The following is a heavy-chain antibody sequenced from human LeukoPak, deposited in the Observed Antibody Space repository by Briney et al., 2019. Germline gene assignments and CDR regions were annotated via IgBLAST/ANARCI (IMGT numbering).Heavy chain of an antibody. V-gene: IGHV3-53*01. CDR2: LYSGGSP. J-gene: IGHJ4*02. CDR1: GFTVSSNY. CDR3: VRDSIVGFFDY. D-gene: IGHD2-21*01. Sequence: PGGSLRLSCAASGFTVSSNYMNWVRQAPGKGLEWVSVLYSGGSPYYADSVKGRFTISRDNSKNTLYLQMKSLRAEDTAMNYCVRDSIVGFFDYWGQGTLVTVSS.